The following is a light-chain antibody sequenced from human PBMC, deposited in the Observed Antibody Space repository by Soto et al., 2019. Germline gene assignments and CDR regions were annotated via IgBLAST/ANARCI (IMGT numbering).Light chain of an antibody. J-gene: IGLJ2*01. V-gene: IGLV3-21*02. CDR1: NIGSKS. Sequence: SYELTQPPSVSVAPGQTARITRGGNNIGSKSVHWYQQKPGQAPVLVVYDDSDRPSGIPERFSGSNSGNTATLTISRVEAGDEADYYCQVWDSSSDLVVFGGGTKLTVL. CDR3: QVWDSSSDLVV. CDR2: DDS.